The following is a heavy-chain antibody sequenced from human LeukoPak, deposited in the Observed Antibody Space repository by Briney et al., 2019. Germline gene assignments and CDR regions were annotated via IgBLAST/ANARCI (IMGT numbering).Heavy chain of an antibody. Sequence: QPGGSLRLSCAASGFIFSDYGMNWVRQVPGKGLEWLTFIRHDGSNKFYAESVKGRFTISRDNSKNTLYLQMNSLRAEDTAVYYCARDDSYGGYDYWGQGTLVTVSS. CDR1: GFIFSDYG. CDR3: ARDDSYGGYDY. V-gene: IGHV3-30*02. D-gene: IGHD5-12*01. J-gene: IGHJ4*02. CDR2: IRHDGSNK.